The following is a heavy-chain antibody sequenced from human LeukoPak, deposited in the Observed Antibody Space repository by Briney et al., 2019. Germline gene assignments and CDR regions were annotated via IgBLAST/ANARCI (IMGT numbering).Heavy chain of an antibody. CDR2: INAGNGHT. CDR3: AIQIRGVVY. Sequence: RQAPGXRLEWMGWINAGNGHTEYSQKFQGRVTFTRDTSASTAYMELSSLRSEDMAVYYCAIQIRGVVYWGLGTLVTVSS. J-gene: IGHJ4*02. D-gene: IGHD3-10*01. V-gene: IGHV1-3*01.